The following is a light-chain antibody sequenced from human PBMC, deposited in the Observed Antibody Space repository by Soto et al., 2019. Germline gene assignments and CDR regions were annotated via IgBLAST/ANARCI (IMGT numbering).Light chain of an antibody. CDR3: SSYAGSNIYV. Sequence: QSALAQPPSASGSPGQSVTISCNGTSSDVGGYNYVSWYQQHPGKAPKLMIYEVSKRPSGVPDRFSGSKSGNAASLTVSGLQAEDEADYYCSSYAGSNIYVFGTGTKVTVL. J-gene: IGLJ1*01. CDR1: SSDVGGYNY. V-gene: IGLV2-8*01. CDR2: EVS.